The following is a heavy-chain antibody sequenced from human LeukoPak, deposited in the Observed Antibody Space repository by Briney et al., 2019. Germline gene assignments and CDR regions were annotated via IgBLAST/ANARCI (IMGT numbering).Heavy chain of an antibody. J-gene: IGHJ4*02. Sequence: ASVKVSCKASGYTFTSYGISWVRQATGQGLEWMGWMNPNSGNTGYAQKFQGRVTMTRNTSISTAYMELSSLRSEDTAVYYCARKPRYSYGQTFDYWGQGTLVTVSS. CDR1: GYTFTSYG. CDR3: ARKPRYSYGQTFDY. V-gene: IGHV1-8*02. CDR2: MNPNSGNT. D-gene: IGHD5-18*01.